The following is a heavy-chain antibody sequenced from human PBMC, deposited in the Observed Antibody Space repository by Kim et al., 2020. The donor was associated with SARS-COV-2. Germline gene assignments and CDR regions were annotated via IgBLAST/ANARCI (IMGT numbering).Heavy chain of an antibody. J-gene: IGHJ6*02. D-gene: IGHD6-13*01. CDR3: AKDPRGIAAAGTYYYGMDV. V-gene: IGHV3-23*01. Sequence: GRFTISRDNSKNTLYLQMNSLRAEDTAVYYCAKDPRGIAAAGTYYYGMDVWGQGTTVTVSS.